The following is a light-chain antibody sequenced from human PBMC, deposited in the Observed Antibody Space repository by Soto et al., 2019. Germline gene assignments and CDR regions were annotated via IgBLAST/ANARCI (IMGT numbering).Light chain of an antibody. V-gene: IGKV1-5*01. CDR3: QHSDHLPIT. Sequence: IQVTKSPATVSASAGDSVTITCRASQSVTAWLAWYQQRPGKAPKLLIYDVSSLQSGVPSRFSGSGSGTDFTFTISSLQPEDFATYYCQHSDHLPITFGQGTRLEIK. CDR2: DVS. J-gene: IGKJ5*01. CDR1: QSVTAW.